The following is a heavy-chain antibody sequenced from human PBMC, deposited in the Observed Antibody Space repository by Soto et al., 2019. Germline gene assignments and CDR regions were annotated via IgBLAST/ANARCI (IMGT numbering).Heavy chain of an antibody. D-gene: IGHD3-10*01. Sequence: GGSLRLSCAASGFTFSSSHMTWVRQAPGKGLEWVSVIYSGGSSYCAVSVQGRLTISRDNSKNTVYLQMNSLRGEDTAMYYCARLGPYGSESYSFRYNWFDPWGQGTQVTVPQ. V-gene: IGHV3-53*01. J-gene: IGHJ5*02. CDR2: IYSGGSS. CDR1: GFTFSSSH. CDR3: ARLGPYGSESYSFRYNWFDP.